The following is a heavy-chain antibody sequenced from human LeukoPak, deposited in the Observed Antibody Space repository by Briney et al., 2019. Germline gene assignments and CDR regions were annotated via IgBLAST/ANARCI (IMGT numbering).Heavy chain of an antibody. CDR1: GFTFSSYW. D-gene: IGHD3-3*01. CDR3: ARDSEEYGVHWVLFDY. CDR2: IKQDGSEK. Sequence: PGGSLRLSCAASGFTFSSYWMSWVRQAPGKGLEWVANIKQDGSEKYYVDSVKGRFTISRDNAKNSLYLQMNSLRAEDTAVYYCARDSEEYGVHWVLFDYWGQGTLVTVSS. J-gene: IGHJ4*02. V-gene: IGHV3-7*01.